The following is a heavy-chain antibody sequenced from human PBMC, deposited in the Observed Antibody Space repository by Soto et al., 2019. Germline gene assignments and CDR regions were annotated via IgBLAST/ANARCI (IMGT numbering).Heavy chain of an antibody. CDR1: GFTFSNYA. V-gene: IGHV3-23*01. CDR3: AKDEYYYDSSGYYGGEDYFDY. Sequence: PGWSLRLSCAASGFTFSNYAMTGFRQAPGKGLEWVSTISISGSSIYYADSVKGRFTISRDNSKNTLYLQMNSLRAEDTAVYYCAKDEYYYDSSGYYGGEDYFDYWGQGTLVTVSS. CDR2: ISISGSSI. J-gene: IGHJ4*02. D-gene: IGHD3-22*01.